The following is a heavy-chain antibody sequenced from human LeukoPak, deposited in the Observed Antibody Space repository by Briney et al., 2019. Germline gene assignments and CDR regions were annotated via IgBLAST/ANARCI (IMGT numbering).Heavy chain of an antibody. V-gene: IGHV1-2*02. CDR1: GYTFTGYY. CDR3: ARRSYSDTSGDDY. D-gene: IGHD3-22*01. J-gene: IGHJ4*02. CDR2: INPNSGGT. Sequence: GASVKVSCKASGYTFTGYYMHWVRQAPGQGLEWMGWINPNSGGTNYAQKFQGRVTMTRDTSIKTAYVELSRLTSDDTAVYYCARRSYSDTSGDDYWGQGTLVTVSS.